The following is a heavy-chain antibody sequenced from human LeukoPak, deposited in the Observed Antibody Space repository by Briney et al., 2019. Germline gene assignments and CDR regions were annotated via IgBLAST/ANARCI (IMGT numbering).Heavy chain of an antibody. CDR2: IYYSGST. V-gene: IGHV4-38-2*02. CDR3: ARGAYSNYDHYYYYYYMDV. CDR1: GYSISSGYY. D-gene: IGHD4-11*01. J-gene: IGHJ6*03. Sequence: NPSETLSLTCTVSGYSISSGYYWGWIRQPPGKGLEWIGYIYYSGSTNYNPSLKSRVTISVDTSKNQFSLKLSSVTAADTAVYYCARGAYSNYDHYYYYYYMDVWGKRTTVTVSS.